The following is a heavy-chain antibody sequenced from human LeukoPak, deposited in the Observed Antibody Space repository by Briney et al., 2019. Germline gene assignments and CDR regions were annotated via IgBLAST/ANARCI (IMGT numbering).Heavy chain of an antibody. D-gene: IGHD3-10*01. Sequence: ASVKVSCKASGGTFSSYAISWVRQAPGQGPEWMGIINPRGGSASSAQKFQGRVTLTRDTSTSTFYMELSSLRSQDTAVYYCARDYHGSGSLTTFDYWGQGTLVTVSS. CDR2: INPRGGSA. CDR1: GGTFSSYA. CDR3: ARDYHGSGSLTTFDY. J-gene: IGHJ4*02. V-gene: IGHV1-46*01.